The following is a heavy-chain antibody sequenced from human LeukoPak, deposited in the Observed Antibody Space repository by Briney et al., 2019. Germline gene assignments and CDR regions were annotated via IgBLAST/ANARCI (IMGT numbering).Heavy chain of an antibody. CDR2: INHSGST. Sequence: SETLSLTRTVSGGSISSGGYYWSWIRQPPGKGLEWIGEINHSGSTNYNPSLKSRVTISVDTSKNQFSLKLSSVTAADTAVYYCASEDYGGQGGWGQGTLVTVSS. CDR3: ASEDYGGQGG. J-gene: IGHJ4*02. D-gene: IGHD4-23*01. V-gene: IGHV4-39*07. CDR1: GGSISSGGYY.